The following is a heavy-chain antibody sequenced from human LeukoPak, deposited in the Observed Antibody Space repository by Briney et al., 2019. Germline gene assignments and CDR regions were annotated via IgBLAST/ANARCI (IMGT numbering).Heavy chain of an antibody. D-gene: IGHD6-13*01. J-gene: IGHJ5*02. CDR1: GGSISSSSYY. CDR2: TYYSGST. CDR3: ARRGRQQLVRFDP. Sequence: PSETLSLTCTVSGGSISSSSYYWGWIRQPPGKGLEWIGSTYYSGSTYYNPSLKSRVTISVDTSKNQFSLKLSSVTAADTAVYYCARRGRQQLVRFDPWGQGTLVTVSS. V-gene: IGHV4-39*01.